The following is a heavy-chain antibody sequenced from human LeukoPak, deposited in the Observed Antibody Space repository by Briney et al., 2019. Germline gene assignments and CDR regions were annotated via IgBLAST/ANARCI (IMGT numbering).Heavy chain of an antibody. CDR1: GIIFDDYA. CDR3: TKNGGYWDAFDI. V-gene: IGHV3-43*02. CDR2: ITGDGGRT. D-gene: IGHD3-10*01. Sequence: GGSLRLSCAASGIIFDDYAMHWVRPAPGKGLEWVSLITGDGGRTYYTDSVKGRFTISRDNSKHILYLQMNSLRTEDTALYYCTKNGGYWDAFDIWGQGTMVTVSS. J-gene: IGHJ3*02.